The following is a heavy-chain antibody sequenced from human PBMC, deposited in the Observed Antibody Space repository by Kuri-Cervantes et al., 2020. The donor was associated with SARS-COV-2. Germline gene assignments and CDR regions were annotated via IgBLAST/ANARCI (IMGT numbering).Heavy chain of an antibody. CDR1: GGSISSYF. CDR3: ARGEYSYAPDFDS. V-gene: IGHV4-59*13. D-gene: IGHD3-16*01. J-gene: IGHJ4*02. CDR2: IYETGST. Sequence: SETLSLTCDISGGSISSYFWNRIRQPPGEGLEWIGYIYETGSTNYNPSLKSRVTISLDRSKSQFSLNLDSVTAADTAVYYCARGEYSYAPDFDSWGQGTLVTVSS.